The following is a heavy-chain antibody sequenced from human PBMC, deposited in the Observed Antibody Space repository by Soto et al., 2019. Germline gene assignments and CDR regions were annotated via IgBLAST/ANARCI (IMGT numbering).Heavy chain of an antibody. J-gene: IGHJ4*02. V-gene: IGHV4-39*07. D-gene: IGHD4-4*01. Sequence: SETLSLTCSVSGDSISNSRFYWAWIRQPPGEGLEWIGSIYHTGNAYYNPSLKSRVTISVDTSKNQFSLKLSSVTAADTAVYYCARGMTTVTTIDYWGQGTLVTVSS. CDR2: IYHTGNA. CDR1: GDSISNSRFY. CDR3: ARGMTTVTTIDY.